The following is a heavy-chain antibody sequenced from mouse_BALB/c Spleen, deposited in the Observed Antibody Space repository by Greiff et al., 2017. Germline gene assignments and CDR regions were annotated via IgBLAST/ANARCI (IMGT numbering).Heavy chain of an antibody. CDR1: GYSLTSYG. CDR2: IWSGGST. CDR3: AKGGGNDAMDH. V-gene: IGHV2-2*03. J-gene: IGHJ4*01. Sequence: VKLVESGPGLVQPSQSLSITCTVSGYSLTSYGVHWVPQPPGKGLEWLGVIWSGGSTDYNAAFISRLSISKDNSKSHVFFKMNSLQSTDTTIYYLAKGGGNDAMDHWGQGTADTVSS. D-gene: IGHD2-1*01.